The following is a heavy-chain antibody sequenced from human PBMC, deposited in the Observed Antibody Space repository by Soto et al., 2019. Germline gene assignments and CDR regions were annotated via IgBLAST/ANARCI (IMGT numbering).Heavy chain of an antibody. CDR3: GNAIFFYYMDV. CDR2: SYYSGST. Sequence: QLQLQESGPGLVKPSETLSLTCTVSGDSISSSNYYWGWIRQPPGKGLEWIGSSYYSGSTYYHPSLKSRVTISVDTSKNQCSLKLSSVTAADTAVYYCGNAIFFYYMDVWGKGTTVTVSS. J-gene: IGHJ6*03. D-gene: IGHD3-3*01. V-gene: IGHV4-39*01. CDR1: GDSISSSNYY.